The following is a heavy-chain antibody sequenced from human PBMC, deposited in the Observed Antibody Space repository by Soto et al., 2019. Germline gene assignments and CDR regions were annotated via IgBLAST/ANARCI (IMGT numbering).Heavy chain of an antibody. CDR3: AKVIGSQFDY. Sequence: GGSLRLSCSASGFTFNSYAMNWVRQAPGRGLERVSAISGSGGGTYYADSVKGRFTISRDNSKNTLYLQMNSLRAVDTAVYYCAKVIGSQFDYWGQGTLVTVSS. CDR2: ISGSGGGT. D-gene: IGHD3-10*01. V-gene: IGHV3-23*01. CDR1: GFTFNSYA. J-gene: IGHJ4*02.